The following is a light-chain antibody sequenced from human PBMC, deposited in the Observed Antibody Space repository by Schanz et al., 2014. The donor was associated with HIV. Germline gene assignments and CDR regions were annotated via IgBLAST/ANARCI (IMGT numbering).Light chain of an antibody. CDR3: GTWDDSLNGWV. CDR1: TSSIKTNT. CDR2: NTY. V-gene: IGLV1-44*01. Sequence: QSVLTQPPSASGTPGQRVTISCSGSTSSIKTNTVHWFQQLPGTAPQLLIYNTYHRPSGVPDRFSGSESGTSASLAISGLQSEDEADYYCGTWDDSLNGWVFGGGTKLTVL. J-gene: IGLJ3*02.